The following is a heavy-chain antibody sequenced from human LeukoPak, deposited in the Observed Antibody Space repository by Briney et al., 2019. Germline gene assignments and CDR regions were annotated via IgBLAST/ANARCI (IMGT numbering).Heavy chain of an antibody. CDR3: ARAGFLEWLPLYYFDY. CDR1: GFTFSSYE. Sequence: GGSLRLSCAASGFTFSSYEMNWVRQAPGKGLEWVSYISSSGSTIYYADSVKGRFTISRDNAKNSLYLQMNSLRAEDTAVYYCARAGFLEWLPLYYFDYWGQGTLVTVSS. CDR2: ISSSGSTI. J-gene: IGHJ4*02. D-gene: IGHD3-3*01. V-gene: IGHV3-48*03.